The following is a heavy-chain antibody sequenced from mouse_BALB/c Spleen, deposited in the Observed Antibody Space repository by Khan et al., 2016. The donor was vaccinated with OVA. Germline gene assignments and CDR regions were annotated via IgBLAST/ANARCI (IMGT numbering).Heavy chain of an antibody. CDR2: IYPVDGDT. Sequence: QMQLEESGAELARPGASVKLSCKASGYTFTSYWMQWVKQRPGQGLEWIGAIYPVDGDTRYTQKFKGKATLTADKSSSTAYMQLSSLASEDSAVYYCARGHGYYAMDYWGQGTSVTVSS. V-gene: IGHV1-87*01. J-gene: IGHJ4*01. CDR1: GYTFTSYW. CDR3: ARGHGYYAMDY. D-gene: IGHD1-2*01.